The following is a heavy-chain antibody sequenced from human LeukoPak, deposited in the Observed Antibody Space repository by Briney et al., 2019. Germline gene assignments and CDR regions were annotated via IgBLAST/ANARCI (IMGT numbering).Heavy chain of an antibody. CDR3: ARDEARPYGMDV. CDR1: GFTVSSNY. CDR2: IYSGGST. Sequence: GGSLRLSCAASGFTVSSNYMSWVRQAPGKGLEWVSVIYSGGSTYYADSVTGRFTISRDNSKNTLYLQMNSLRAEHTAVYYCARDEARPYGMDVWGKGDTVTVSS. D-gene: IGHD6-6*01. J-gene: IGHJ6*04. V-gene: IGHV3-66*01.